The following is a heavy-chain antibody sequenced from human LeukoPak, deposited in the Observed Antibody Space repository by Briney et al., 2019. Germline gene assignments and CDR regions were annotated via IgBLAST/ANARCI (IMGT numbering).Heavy chain of an antibody. CDR2: ISGSGGST. D-gene: IGHD6-19*01. CDR1: GFTFSCYA. Sequence: PGGSLRLSCAASGFTFSCYAMSWVRQAPGKGLEWVSAISGSGGSTYYADSVKGRFTISRDNSKNTLYLQMNSLRAEDTAVYYCAKDLRPVAGVYYYYGMDVWGQGTTVTVSS. CDR3: AKDLRPVAGVYYYYGMDV. J-gene: IGHJ6*02. V-gene: IGHV3-23*01.